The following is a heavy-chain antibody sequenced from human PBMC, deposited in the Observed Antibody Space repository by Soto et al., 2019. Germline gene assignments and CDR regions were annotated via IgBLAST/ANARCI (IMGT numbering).Heavy chain of an antibody. J-gene: IGHJ2*01. D-gene: IGHD3-22*01. CDR3: AKALGLDYYDSSGYRGYFDL. CDR1: GFTFDDYA. CDR2: ISWNSGSI. V-gene: IGHV3-9*01. Sequence: GGSLRLSCAASGFTFDDYAMHWVRQAPGKGLEWVSGISWNSGSIGYADSVKGRFTISRDNAKNSLYLQMNSLRAEDTALYYCAKALGLDYYDSSGYRGYFDLWGRGTLVTVSS.